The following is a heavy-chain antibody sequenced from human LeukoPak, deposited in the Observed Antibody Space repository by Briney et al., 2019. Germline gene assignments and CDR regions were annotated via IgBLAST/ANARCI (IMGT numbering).Heavy chain of an antibody. J-gene: IGHJ4*02. CDR2: ISGSGIST. D-gene: IGHD2-15*01. V-gene: IGHV3-23*01. CDR1: GFTFRTYG. Sequence: GGSLRLSGAASGFTFRTYGMSWVRQAPGKGLEGVSVISGSGISTDYADSVKGRFTISRDNSKDTLYLQMNSLRDEDAAIYYCAKAPLGRCTGVICYYFDYWGQGTLVTVSS. CDR3: AKAPLGRCTGVICYYFDY.